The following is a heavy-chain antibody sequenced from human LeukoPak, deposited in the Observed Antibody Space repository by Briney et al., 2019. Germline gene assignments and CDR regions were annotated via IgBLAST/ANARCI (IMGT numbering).Heavy chain of an antibody. CDR3: AKGTRRQQLAYFDC. CDR2: IIGSGDST. V-gene: IGHV3-23*01. Sequence: GGSLRLSCAASGFIFSSYAMTWVRQAPGKGLEWVSGIIGSGDSTYYADSVKGRFTISRDNSKNTVYLQMSSLRAEDTAVYYCAKGTRRQQLAYFDCWGQGTLVTVSS. J-gene: IGHJ4*02. D-gene: IGHD6-13*01. CDR1: GFIFSSYA.